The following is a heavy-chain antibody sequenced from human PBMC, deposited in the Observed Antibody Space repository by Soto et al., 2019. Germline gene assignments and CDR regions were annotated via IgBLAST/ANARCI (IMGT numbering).Heavy chain of an antibody. CDR1: EGPLVNPGGR. V-gene: IGHV4-39*01. D-gene: IGHD4-17*01. CDR3: VRFHGDYVSY. CDR2: IYYSGST. Sequence: LTCTVSEGPLVNPGGRWITIRRPPGEWLEWIGSIYYSGSTYYNPALKSRVTISIDTSKNQFSLKLSSVTAAVTDVYYCVRFHGDYVSYWGRGTLVTVSP. J-gene: IGHJ4*02.